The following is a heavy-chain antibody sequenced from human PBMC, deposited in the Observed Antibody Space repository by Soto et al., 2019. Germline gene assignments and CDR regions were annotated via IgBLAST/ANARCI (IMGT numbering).Heavy chain of an antibody. CDR3: AIEQANYDFWSGYYFDY. J-gene: IGHJ4*02. D-gene: IGHD3-3*01. Sequence: SETLSLTCAVYGGSFSGYYWSWIRQPPGKGLEWIGEINHSGSTNYNPSLKSRVTLSVDSSKYQFSLKLSFVTAADTALYYCAIEQANYDFWSGYYFDYWGQGTLVTVSS. CDR1: GGSFSGYY. CDR2: INHSGST. V-gene: IGHV4-34*01.